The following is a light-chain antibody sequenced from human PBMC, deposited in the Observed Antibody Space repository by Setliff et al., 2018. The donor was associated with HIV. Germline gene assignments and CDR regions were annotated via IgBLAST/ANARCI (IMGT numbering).Light chain of an antibody. J-gene: IGLJ1*01. CDR1: SSDIGRYNL. CDR3: CSNTGSNTYV. CDR2: QAT. Sequence: QSALTQPASVSGSPGQSITISCTGTSSDIGRYNLVSWYQQYPGKAPKLIIYQATKRPSGVSNRFSGSKSGNTASLTISGLQAEDEADYYCCSNTGSNTYVFGSGTK. V-gene: IGLV2-23*01.